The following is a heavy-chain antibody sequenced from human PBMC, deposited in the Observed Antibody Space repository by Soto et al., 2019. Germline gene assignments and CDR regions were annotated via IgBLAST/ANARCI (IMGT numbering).Heavy chain of an antibody. CDR1: GFTFSSYA. Sequence: GGSLRLSCAASGFTFSSYAMHWVRQAPGKGLEWVAVISYDGSNKYYADSVKGRFTISRDNAKNSLYLQMNSLRAEDTAVYYCAKHGSYHGEYGMDVRGQGTTVTVSS. J-gene: IGHJ6*01. CDR2: ISYDGSNK. V-gene: IGHV3-30-3*02. D-gene: IGHD1-26*01. CDR3: AKHGSYHGEYGMDV.